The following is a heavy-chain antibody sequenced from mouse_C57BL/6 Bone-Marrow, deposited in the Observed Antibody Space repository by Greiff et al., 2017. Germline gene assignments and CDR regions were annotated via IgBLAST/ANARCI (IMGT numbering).Heavy chain of an antibody. D-gene: IGHD6-2*01. CDR3: ARRSRYVYYAMDY. Sequence: QVQLKQSGAELVRPGASVKLSCKASGYTFTDYYINWVKQRPGQGLEWIARIYPGSGNTYSNEKFKGKATLTAETSSSTAYMQLSSLTSEDSAVYFCARRSRYVYYAMDYGGQGTSVTVSS. J-gene: IGHJ4*01. CDR2: IYPGSGNT. CDR1: GYTFTDYY. V-gene: IGHV1-76*01.